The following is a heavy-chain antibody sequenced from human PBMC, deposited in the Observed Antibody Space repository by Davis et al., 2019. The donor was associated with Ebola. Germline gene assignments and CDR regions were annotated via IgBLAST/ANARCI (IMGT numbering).Heavy chain of an antibody. CDR2: IYYSGST. J-gene: IGHJ4*02. CDR1: GGSISSGGYY. V-gene: IGHV4-31*03. D-gene: IGHD4-17*01. CDR3: ARARTVTTGFDY. Sequence: SETLSLTCTVSGGSISSGGYYWSWIRQHPGKGLEWIGYIYYSGSTYYNPSLKSRVTISVDTSKNQFSLKLSSVTAADTAVYYCARARTVTTGFDYWGQGTLVTVSS.